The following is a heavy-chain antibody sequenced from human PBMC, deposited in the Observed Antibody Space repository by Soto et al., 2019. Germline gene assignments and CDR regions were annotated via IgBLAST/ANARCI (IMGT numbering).Heavy chain of an antibody. CDR1: GGTFSSYA. V-gene: IGHV1-69*12. D-gene: IGHD2-15*01. J-gene: IGHJ4*02. CDR3: ARESRYCSGGSCYFLSGIDY. CDR2: IIPIFGTA. Sequence: QVQLVQSGAEVKKPGSSVKVSCKASGGTFSSYAISWVRQAPGQGLEWMGGIIPIFGTANYAQKFQGRVTITADESTSTAYMELSSLRSEDTAVYYGARESRYCSGGSCYFLSGIDYWGQGTLVTVCS.